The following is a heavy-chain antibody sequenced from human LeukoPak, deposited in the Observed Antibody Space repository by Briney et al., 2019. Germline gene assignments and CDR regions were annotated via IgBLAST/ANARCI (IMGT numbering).Heavy chain of an antibody. CDR1: GYTFTSYY. Sequence: ASVKVSCKASGYTFTSYYMHWVRQAPGQGLEWMGIINPSGGSTSYAQKFQGRVTMTRDTSTSTVYMELSSLRSEDTDVYYCVKELGAQEQPSDYWGQGTLVTVSS. CDR2: INPSGGST. V-gene: IGHV1-46*01. CDR3: VKELGAQEQPSDY. J-gene: IGHJ4*02. D-gene: IGHD6-13*01.